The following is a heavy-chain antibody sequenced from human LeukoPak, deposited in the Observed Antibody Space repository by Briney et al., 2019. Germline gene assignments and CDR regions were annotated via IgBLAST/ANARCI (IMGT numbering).Heavy chain of an antibody. J-gene: IGHJ4*02. CDR3: ARVPKGYCRSGSCYDYFDY. V-gene: IGHV1-18*01. CDR2: ISAYNGNT. Sequence: ASVKVSCKASGYTFNSHGISWVRQAPGQGLEWMGWISAYNGNTEYVERLQNRVTMTTDTSTSTAYMELRSLTSDDTAVYYCARVPKGYCRSGSCYDYFDYWGQGTLVTVSS. CDR1: GYTFNSHG. D-gene: IGHD2-2*01.